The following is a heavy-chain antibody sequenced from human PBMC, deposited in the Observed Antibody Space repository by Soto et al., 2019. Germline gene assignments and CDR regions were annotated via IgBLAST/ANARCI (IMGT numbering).Heavy chain of an antibody. CDR2: ISYDGSNK. CDR3: AKDRARYCGGGSCYSIFDY. D-gene: IGHD2-15*01. CDR1: GFTFSSYG. J-gene: IGHJ4*02. Sequence: QVQLVESGGGVVQPGRSLRLSCAASGFTFSSYGMHWVRQAPGKGLEWVAVISYDGSNKYYEDSVKGRFTISRGNSKNTLYPQMNSLRAEDPAVYYCAKDRARYCGGGSCYSIFDYWGQGTLVAVSS. V-gene: IGHV3-30*18.